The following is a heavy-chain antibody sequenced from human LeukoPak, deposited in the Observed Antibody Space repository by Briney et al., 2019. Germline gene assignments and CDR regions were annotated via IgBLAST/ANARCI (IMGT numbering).Heavy chain of an antibody. CDR1: GFTFSSYE. J-gene: IGHJ4*02. CDR3: ARDRGYSYGFDY. D-gene: IGHD5-18*01. Sequence: GGSLRLSCAASGFTFSSYEMNWVRQAPGKGPEWVSYISSSGSTIYYADSVKGRFTISRDNAKNSLYLQMNSLRAEDTAVYYCARDRGYSYGFDYWGQGTLVTVSS. V-gene: IGHV3-48*03. CDR2: ISSSGSTI.